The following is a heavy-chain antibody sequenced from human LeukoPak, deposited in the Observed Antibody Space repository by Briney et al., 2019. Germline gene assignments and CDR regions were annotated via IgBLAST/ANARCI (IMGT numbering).Heavy chain of an antibody. CDR2: TYDSSKWYN. D-gene: IGHD4-17*01. Sequence: SQTLSLTCAISGDSVSSNTAASNWIRQSPSRGLESRVRTYDSSKWYNDYAVSLKSRITINPDTSKNQFSLQLNSVTPEDTAVYYCPRSGDSLVGMDVWGQGTMVTVS. CDR3: PRSGDSLVGMDV. CDR1: GDSVSSNTAA. J-gene: IGHJ6*02. V-gene: IGHV6-1*01.